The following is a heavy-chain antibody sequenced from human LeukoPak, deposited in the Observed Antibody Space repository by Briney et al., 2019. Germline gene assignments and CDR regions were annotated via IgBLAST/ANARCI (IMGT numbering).Heavy chain of an antibody. J-gene: IGHJ4*02. V-gene: IGHV3-21*04. Sequence: GGSLRLSCAASGFTFSSYSMNWVRQAPGKGLEWVSSISSSSSYIYYADSVKGRFTISRDNAKNSLYLQMNSLRAEDTALYYCAKDGAPRYYDSSGSLDYWGQGTLVTVSS. D-gene: IGHD3-22*01. CDR2: ISSSSSYI. CDR1: GFTFSSYS. CDR3: AKDGAPRYYDSSGSLDY.